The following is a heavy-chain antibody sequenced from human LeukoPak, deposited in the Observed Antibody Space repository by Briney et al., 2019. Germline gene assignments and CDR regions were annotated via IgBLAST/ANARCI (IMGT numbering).Heavy chain of an antibody. Sequence: GGSLRLSCAASGFTFTNYAMSWVRQTPGKGLEWVSATVGSGPDTYHADSVKGRFTVSRDNSRDTLYLQMNSLRVEDTAVYYCTKAPLRSCTGAFCYPFDYWGQGTLVTVSS. CDR3: TKAPLRSCTGAFCYPFDY. CDR2: TVGSGPDT. CDR1: GFTFTNYA. J-gene: IGHJ4*02. D-gene: IGHD2-8*02. V-gene: IGHV3-23*01.